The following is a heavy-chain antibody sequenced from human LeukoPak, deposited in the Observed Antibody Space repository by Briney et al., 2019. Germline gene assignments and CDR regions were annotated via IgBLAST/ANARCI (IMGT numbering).Heavy chain of an antibody. CDR3: AGRIVDTATLFDY. D-gene: IGHD5-18*01. J-gene: IGHJ4*02. Sequence: SVKVSCKASGGSNYAISWVRQAPGQGLEWMGRIIPFRNIIDYAQNFQDRVTITADKSTSTAYMELSSLRSEDTAVYYCAGRIVDTATLFDYWGQGSLVTVSS. CDR1: GGSNYA. CDR2: IIPFRNII. V-gene: IGHV1-69*04.